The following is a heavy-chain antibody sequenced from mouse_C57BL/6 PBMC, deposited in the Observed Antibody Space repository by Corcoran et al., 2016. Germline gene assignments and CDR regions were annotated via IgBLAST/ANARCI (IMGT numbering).Heavy chain of an antibody. CDR1: GYTFTDYY. J-gene: IGHJ4*01. D-gene: IGHD2-2*01. CDR3: AREGNMVTTEYYAMDY. V-gene: IGHV1-75*01. CDR2: IFPGSGST. Sequence: QVQLQQSGPELVKPGASVKISCKASGYTFTDYYMNWVKQRPGQGLEWIGWIFPGSGSTYYNEKFKGKATLTVDKSSSTAYMLLSSLTSEDSAVYFCAREGNMVTTEYYAMDYWGQGTSVTVSS.